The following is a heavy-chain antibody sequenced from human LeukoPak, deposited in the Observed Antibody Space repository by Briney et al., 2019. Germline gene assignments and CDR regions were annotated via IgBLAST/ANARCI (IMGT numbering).Heavy chain of an antibody. J-gene: IGHJ5*02. D-gene: IGHD3-10*01. CDR1: GFTFSSSW. CDR2: IREDGSQK. CDR3: AITQYGSGSYSDS. Sequence: GGSLRLSCAASGFTFSSSWMTWVRQAPGKGLEWVASIREDGSQKSAVDSVRGRFTIARDNAKNSVYLQMDSLRVEDTAVYYCAITQYGSGSYSDSWGQGTLVTVSP. V-gene: IGHV3-7*01.